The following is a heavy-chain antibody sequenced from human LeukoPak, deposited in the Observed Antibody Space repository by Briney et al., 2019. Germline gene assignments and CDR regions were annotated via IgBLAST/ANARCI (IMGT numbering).Heavy chain of an antibody. CDR1: GFTFSSYW. V-gene: IGHV3-23*01. J-gene: IGHJ4*02. CDR2: ISGSGDST. D-gene: IGHD6-13*01. Sequence: TGGSLRLSCAASGFTFSSYWMSWVRQAPGKGLEWVSAISGSGDSTYYGDSVKGRFTISRDNSKNTLYLQMNSPRAEDTAVYYCAKTRPLDSSSWSHGDYWGQGTLVTVSS. CDR3: AKTRPLDSSSWSHGDY.